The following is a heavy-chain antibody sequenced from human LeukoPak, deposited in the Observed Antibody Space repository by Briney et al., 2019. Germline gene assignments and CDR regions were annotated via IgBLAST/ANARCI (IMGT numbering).Heavy chain of an antibody. J-gene: IGHJ4*02. CDR2: ISAYNGNT. CDR3: ARVAWGNYYDSSGYYGYFDY. V-gene: IGHV1-18*01. Sequence: ASVKVSCKASGYTFTSYGISWVRQAPGRGLEWMGWISAYNGNTNYAQKLQGRVTMTTDTSTSTAYMELRSLRSDDTAVYYCARVAWGNYYDSSGYYGYFDYWGQGTLVTVSS. CDR1: GYTFTSYG. D-gene: IGHD3-22*01.